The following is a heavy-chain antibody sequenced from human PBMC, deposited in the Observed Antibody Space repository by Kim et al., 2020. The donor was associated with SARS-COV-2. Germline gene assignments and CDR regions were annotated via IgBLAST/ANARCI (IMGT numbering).Heavy chain of an antibody. CDR1: GFTFSSYA. J-gene: IGHJ5*02. CDR3: AKQGGLYDILTGYYVSLSGSWFDP. D-gene: IGHD3-9*01. Sequence: GGSLRLSCAASGFTFSSYAMSWVRQAPGKGLEWVSAISGSGGSTYYADSVKGRFTISRDNSKNTLYLQMNSLRAEDTAVYYCAKQGGLYDILTGYYVSLSGSWFDPWGQGTLVTVSS. CDR2: ISGSGGST. V-gene: IGHV3-23*01.